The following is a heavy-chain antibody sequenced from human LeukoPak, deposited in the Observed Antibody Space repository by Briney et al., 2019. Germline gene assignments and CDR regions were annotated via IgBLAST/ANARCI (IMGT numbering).Heavy chain of an antibody. CDR1: GFTFSDYN. CDR2: ITSGTTYI. D-gene: IGHD4-23*01. J-gene: IGHJ4*02. V-gene: IGHV3-21*04. Sequence: GGSLRLSCAASGFTFSDYNMNWVRQSPEKGLEWVSSITSGTTYIYYADSVKGRFTISRDNAKNSLYLQMNSLRAEDTAVYYCAREGDYGGNSLEDYYDYWGQGTLVTVSS. CDR3: AREGDYGGNSLEDYYDY.